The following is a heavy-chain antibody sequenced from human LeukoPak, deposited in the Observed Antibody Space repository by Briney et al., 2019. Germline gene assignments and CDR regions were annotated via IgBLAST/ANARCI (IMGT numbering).Heavy chain of an antibody. V-gene: IGHV1-46*01. CDR3: VRGVVVPTTITYWFDP. J-gene: IGHJ5*02. CDR1: GYTFTSYY. CDR2: INPSRGST. D-gene: IGHD2-2*02. Sequence: ASVEVSSKASGYTFTSYYMHWVRQAPGQGLEWMGIINPSRGSTSYAQKFQDRVTMTRDTSTSTVYMELSSLRSEDTAVCYCVRGVVVPTTITYWFDPWGQGTLVTVSS.